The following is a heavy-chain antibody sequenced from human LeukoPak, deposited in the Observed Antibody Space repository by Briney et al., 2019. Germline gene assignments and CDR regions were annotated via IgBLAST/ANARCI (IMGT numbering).Heavy chain of an antibody. CDR1: GFTFGDYA. Sequence: GGSLRLSCTASGFTFGDYAMSWFRQAPGKGLEWVGFIRSKAYGGTTEYAASVKGRFTISRDDSKSIAYPQMNSLKTEDTAVYYCTRGGRQDYYDSSGYLDYWGQGTLVTVSS. J-gene: IGHJ4*02. CDR3: TRGGRQDYYDSSGYLDY. D-gene: IGHD3-22*01. V-gene: IGHV3-49*03. CDR2: IRSKAYGGTT.